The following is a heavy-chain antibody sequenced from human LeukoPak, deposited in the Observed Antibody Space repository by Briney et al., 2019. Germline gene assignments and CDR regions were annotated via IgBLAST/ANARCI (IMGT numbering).Heavy chain of an antibody. CDR1: GGTFSSYA. Sequence: SVKVSCKASGGTFSSYAISWVRQAPGHGLEWVGRIIPIFGTANYAQKFQGRVTITTDESTSTAYMELSSLRSEDTAVYYCARDVAGYDSSGYYYRYWGQGTLVTVSS. CDR3: ARDVAGYDSSGYYYRY. D-gene: IGHD3-22*01. CDR2: IIPIFGTA. V-gene: IGHV1-69*05. J-gene: IGHJ4*02.